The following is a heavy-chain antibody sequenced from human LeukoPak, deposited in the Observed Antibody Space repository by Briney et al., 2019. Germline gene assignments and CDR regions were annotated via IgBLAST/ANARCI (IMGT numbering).Heavy chain of an antibody. CDR1: GGSFSGYY. V-gene: IGHV4-34*01. D-gene: IGHD3-22*01. CDR3: ARGPRSNWNAPMIVVARRSYYFDY. J-gene: IGHJ4*02. CDR2: INHSGST. Sequence: SETLSLTCAVYGGSFSGYYWSGIRQPPGKGLEWIGEINHSGSTNYNPSLKSRVTISVDTSKNQFSLKLSSVTAADTAVYYCARGPRSNWNAPMIVVARRSYYFDYWGQGTLVTVSS.